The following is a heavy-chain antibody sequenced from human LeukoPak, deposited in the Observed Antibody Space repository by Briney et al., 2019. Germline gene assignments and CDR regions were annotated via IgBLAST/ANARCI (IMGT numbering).Heavy chain of an antibody. CDR1: GYNFPIFW. J-gene: IGHJ3*01. CDR3: VRGRKSDAFDV. V-gene: IGHV5-51*01. Sequence: GESLKTSGKGSGYNFPIFWIGWVRQMPGKGLEWMGIIYSGDSDTRYSPSFQGQVTISADKSISTAYLHWSSLRALDTAMYYCVRGRKSDAFDVWGQGTMVTISS. CDR2: IYSGDSDT.